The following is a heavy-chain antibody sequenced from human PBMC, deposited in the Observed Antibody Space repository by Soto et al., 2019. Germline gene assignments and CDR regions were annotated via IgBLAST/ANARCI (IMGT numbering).Heavy chain of an antibody. Sequence: EVQLVESGGGIVQPGESLTLSCAASGFTFSSYWMHWVRQAPVKGLVWVSRIKSDGSGTYYADFVKGRLTISRDNAKNTLYLQMNSLRVEDTAVYFCARGDGDRYDGNGYLGRHWGQGTLVTVSS. J-gene: IGHJ4*02. CDR1: GFTFSSYW. V-gene: IGHV3-74*01. CDR2: IKSDGSGT. D-gene: IGHD3-22*01. CDR3: ARGDGDRYDGNGYLGRH.